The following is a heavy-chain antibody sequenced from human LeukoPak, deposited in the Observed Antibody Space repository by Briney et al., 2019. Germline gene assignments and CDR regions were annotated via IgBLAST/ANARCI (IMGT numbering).Heavy chain of an antibody. CDR3: ARVARDLDYYYMDV. J-gene: IGHJ6*03. CDR1: GGSISSYY. D-gene: IGHD5-12*01. CDR2: IYYSGST. Sequence: PSETLSLTCTVSGGSISSYYWSWIRQPPGKGLEWIGCIYYSGSTNYNPSLKSRVTISVDTSKNQFSLKLSSVTAADTAVYYCARVARDLDYYYMDVWGKGTTVTVSS. V-gene: IGHV4-59*01.